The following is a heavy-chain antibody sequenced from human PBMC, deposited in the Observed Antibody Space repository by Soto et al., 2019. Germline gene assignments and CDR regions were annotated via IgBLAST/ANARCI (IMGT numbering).Heavy chain of an antibody. CDR1: GYTFTSYG. Sequence: ASVKVSCTAPGYTFTSYGISWVRQAPGQGLEWMGWISAYNGNTNYAQKLQGRVTMTTDTSTSTAYMELRSLRSDDTAVYYCARASIVGATNAFDIWGQGTMVTVSS. D-gene: IGHD1-26*01. CDR3: ARASIVGATNAFDI. J-gene: IGHJ3*02. CDR2: ISAYNGNT. V-gene: IGHV1-18*01.